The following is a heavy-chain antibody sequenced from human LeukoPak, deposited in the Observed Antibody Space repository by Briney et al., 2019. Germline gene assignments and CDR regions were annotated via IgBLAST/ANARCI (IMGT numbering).Heavy chain of an antibody. Sequence: PGGSLRFSCAASGFTVSSNYMSWVRQAPGKGLGWVSVIYSGGSTYYADSVKGRFTISRDNSKNTLYLQMNSLRAEDTAVYYCARVGLYSSGYYYFADWTDYWGQGTLVTVSS. J-gene: IGHJ4*02. CDR3: ARVGLYSSGYYYFADWTDY. V-gene: IGHV3-66*01. CDR1: GFTVSSNY. D-gene: IGHD3-22*01. CDR2: IYSGGST.